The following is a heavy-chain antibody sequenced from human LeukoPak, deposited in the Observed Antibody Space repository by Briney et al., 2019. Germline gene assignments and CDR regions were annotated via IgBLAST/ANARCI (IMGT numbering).Heavy chain of an antibody. Sequence: GGSLRLSCAASGFTLSTSWMTWVRQAPGKGLEWVTNINRDGSQIDYMDSVKGRFTISRDSANNELYLQMNSLRGEDTAVYYCARGGLTAGFDYWGQGTLVTVSS. CDR1: GFTLSTSW. CDR3: ARGGLTAGFDY. V-gene: IGHV3-7*01. J-gene: IGHJ4*02. CDR2: INRDGSQI.